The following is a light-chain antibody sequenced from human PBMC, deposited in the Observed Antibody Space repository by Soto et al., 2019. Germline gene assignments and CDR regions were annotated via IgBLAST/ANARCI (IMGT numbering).Light chain of an antibody. J-gene: IGKJ1*01. Sequence: EMVLTQSPGTLSLSPGERATLSCRASQSVSSSYLAWYQQKPGQAPRLLIYGASSRATGIPDRFSGSGSGTDFTLNISRLEPEDFAVYYCKQYGSSRWTFGQGTKVEIK. CDR2: GAS. CDR1: QSVSSSY. CDR3: KQYGSSRWT. V-gene: IGKV3-20*01.